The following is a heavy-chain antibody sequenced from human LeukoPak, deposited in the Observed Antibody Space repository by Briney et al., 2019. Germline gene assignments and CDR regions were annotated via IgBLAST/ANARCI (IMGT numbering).Heavy chain of an antibody. CDR2: IYYSGST. J-gene: IGHJ3*02. CDR1: GGSISSYY. Sequence: SETLSLTCTVSGGSISSYYWSWIRQAPGKGLEWIRYIYYSGSTNYNPSLKSRVTISVDTSKNQFSLKLSSVTAADTAVYYCAREISIAARPNAFDIWGQGTMVTVSS. CDR3: AREISIAARPNAFDI. V-gene: IGHV4-59*01. D-gene: IGHD6-6*01.